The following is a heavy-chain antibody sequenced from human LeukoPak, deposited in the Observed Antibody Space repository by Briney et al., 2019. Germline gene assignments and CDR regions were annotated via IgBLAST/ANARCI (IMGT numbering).Heavy chain of an antibody. J-gene: IGHJ3*02. Sequence: SETLSLTCTVSGGSISSGGYYWSWIRQHPGKGLEWIGYIYYSGSTYYNPSLKSRVTISVDTSKNQFSLKLSSVTAADTAVYYCARGPYDILTGYPGGFDIWGQGTMVTVSS. V-gene: IGHV4-31*03. CDR3: ARGPYDILTGYPGGFDI. CDR1: GGSISSGGYY. CDR2: IYYSGST. D-gene: IGHD3-9*01.